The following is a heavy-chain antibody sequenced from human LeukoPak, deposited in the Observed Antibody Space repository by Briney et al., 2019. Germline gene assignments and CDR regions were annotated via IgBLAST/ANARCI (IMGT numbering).Heavy chain of an antibody. J-gene: IGHJ4*02. CDR3: ARAGEVVVAATDY. D-gene: IGHD2-15*01. CDR1: GFTFSDYY. V-gene: IGHV3-11*06. CDR2: ISSSSSYT. Sequence: GGSLRLSCAASGFTFSDYYMSWIRQAPGKGLGWVSYISSSSSYTNYADSVKGRFTISRDNAKNSLYLQMNSLRAEDTAVYYCARAGEVVVAATDYWGQGTLVTVSS.